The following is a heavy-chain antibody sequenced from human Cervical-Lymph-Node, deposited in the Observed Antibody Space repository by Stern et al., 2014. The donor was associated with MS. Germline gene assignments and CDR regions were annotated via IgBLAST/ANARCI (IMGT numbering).Heavy chain of an antibody. CDR2: VIPFVGTS. D-gene: IGHD3-10*01. Sequence: QVQLVESGAEVKKPGSSVKVSCKSSGGISWVRQAPGQGLEWMGGVIPFVGTSNYAQKFKGRVTITADTSTNTTYLHLSRLTSADTAVYYCARGSGDNWFGPWGQGTLVTVSS. CDR1: GG. V-gene: IGHV1-69*06. J-gene: IGHJ5*02. CDR3: ARGSGDNWFGP.